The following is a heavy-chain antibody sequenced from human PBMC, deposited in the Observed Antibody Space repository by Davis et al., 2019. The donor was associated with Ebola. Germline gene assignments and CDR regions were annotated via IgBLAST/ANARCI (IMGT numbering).Heavy chain of an antibody. V-gene: IGHV3-11*04. CDR1: GFTFSDYY. Sequence: GESLKISCAASGFTFSDYYMTWIRQAPGKGLEWLSYMSISGDTMYNVDSVKGRFTISRDNAKNSLSLQMNSLTTEDTAVYYCARDKDWGSIDYWGQGTLVTVSS. J-gene: IGHJ4*02. D-gene: IGHD7-27*01. CDR2: MSISGDTM. CDR3: ARDKDWGSIDY.